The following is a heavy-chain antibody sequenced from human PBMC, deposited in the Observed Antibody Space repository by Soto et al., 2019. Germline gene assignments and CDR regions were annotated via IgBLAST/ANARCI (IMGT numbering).Heavy chain of an antibody. CDR1: GYIFSANY. D-gene: IGHD2-21*01. CDR3: LRALALGLSNCFGP. Sequence: ASVKGSCKASGYIFSANYIHWVRQSPGQGLELLGWINPHSGATHYAQEFLGRVTTTPDTSAITVHMDLARLKADHTSVYKHLRALALGLSNCFGPWGRGTGVTVSS. V-gene: IGHV1-2*02. J-gene: IGHJ5*02. CDR2: INPHSGAT.